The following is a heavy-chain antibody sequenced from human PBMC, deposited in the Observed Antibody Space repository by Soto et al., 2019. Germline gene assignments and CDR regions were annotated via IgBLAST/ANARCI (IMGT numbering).Heavy chain of an antibody. CDR2: IYYSGST. J-gene: IGHJ4*02. CDR1: GGSISSYY. Sequence: SETLSLTCTVSGGSISSYYWSWIRQPPGKGLEWIGYIYYSGSTNYNPSLKSRVTISVDTSKNQFSLKLSSVTAADAAVYYCARDNGYSYGYTLDHWGQGTLVTVS. CDR3: ARDNGYSYGYTLDH. V-gene: IGHV4-59*01. D-gene: IGHD5-18*01.